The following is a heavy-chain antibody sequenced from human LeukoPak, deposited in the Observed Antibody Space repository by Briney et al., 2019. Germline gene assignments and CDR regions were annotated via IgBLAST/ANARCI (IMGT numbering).Heavy chain of an antibody. J-gene: IGHJ6*02. CDR2: IRYDGSNK. CDR1: GFTFSSYG. CDR3: AKDGRGVRTMAATYYYYYGMDV. V-gene: IGHV3-30*02. Sequence: GGSLRLSCAASGFTFSSYGVHWVRQAPGKGLEWVAFIRYDGSNKYYADSVKGRFTISRGNSKNTLYLQMNSLRAEDTAVYYCAKDGRGVRTMAATYYYYYGMDVWGQGTTVTVSS. D-gene: IGHD6-25*01.